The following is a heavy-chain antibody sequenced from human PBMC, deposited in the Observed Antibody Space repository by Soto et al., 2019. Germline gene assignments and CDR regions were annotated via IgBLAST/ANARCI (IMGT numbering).Heavy chain of an antibody. V-gene: IGHV4-59*01. D-gene: IGHD2-8*01. J-gene: IGHJ4*02. CDR3: ARDPGHCTNGVCPIFDF. Sequence: SETLSLTCTVSGDSIKNYFWSWVRQPPGKGLEWIGHFYHSGTTNYSPALKSRVTISVDQSKNQFSLRLNSVTAADTAVYFCARDPGHCTNGVCPIFDFWGQGIPVTVSS. CDR2: FYHSGTT. CDR1: GDSIKNYF.